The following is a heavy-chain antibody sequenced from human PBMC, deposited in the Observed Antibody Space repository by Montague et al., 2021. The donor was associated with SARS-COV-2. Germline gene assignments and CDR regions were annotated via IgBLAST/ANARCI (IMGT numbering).Heavy chain of an antibody. CDR1: GGSISSGSYY. J-gene: IGHJ6*02. D-gene: IGHD2-2*01. CDR2: IYTSGST. Sequence: TLSLTCTVSGGSISSGSYYWSWIRQPAGKGLEWIGRIYTSGSTNYNPSLKSRVIISVDTSKNQFSLKLSSATAADTAVYYCARVPYRLLFVPRYYGMDVWGQGTTVTVSS. CDR3: ARVPYRLLFVPRYYGMDV. V-gene: IGHV4-61*02.